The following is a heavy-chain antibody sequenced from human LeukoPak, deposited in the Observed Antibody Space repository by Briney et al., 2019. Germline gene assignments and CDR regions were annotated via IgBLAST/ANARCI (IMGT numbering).Heavy chain of an antibody. CDR1: GFTVSSNY. J-gene: IGHJ4*02. CDR2: IYSGGST. Sequence: GGSLRLSCAASGFTVSSNYMSWVRQAPGKGLEWVSVIYSGGSTYYADSVKGRFTISRDNSKNTLYLQMNSLRAEDTAVYYCARGYCSSTSCYFRYWGQGTLVTVSS. CDR3: ARGYCSSTSCYFRY. D-gene: IGHD2-2*01. V-gene: IGHV3-66*01.